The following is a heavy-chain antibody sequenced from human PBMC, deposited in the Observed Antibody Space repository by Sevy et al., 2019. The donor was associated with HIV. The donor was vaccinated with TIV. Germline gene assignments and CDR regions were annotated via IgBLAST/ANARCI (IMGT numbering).Heavy chain of an antibody. CDR2: IYYSGST. CDR3: ARAHTAAGMVDAFDI. J-gene: IGHJ3*02. D-gene: IGHD6-13*01. Sequence: SETLSLTCTVSGGSVSSGSYYWSWIRQPPGKGLEWIVYIYYSGSTNYNPSLKSRVTISVDTSKNQFSLKLSSVTAADTAVYYCARAHTAAGMVDAFDIWGQGTMVTVSS. V-gene: IGHV4-61*01. CDR1: GGSVSSGSYY.